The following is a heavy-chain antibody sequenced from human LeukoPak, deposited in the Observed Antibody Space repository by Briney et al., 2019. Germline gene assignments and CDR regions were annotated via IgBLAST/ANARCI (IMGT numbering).Heavy chain of an antibody. D-gene: IGHD3/OR15-3a*01. Sequence: PGRSLRLSCAASGFTFSSYSMHWVRQAPGKGLEWVAVTSYDEESKFYAVSVKGRFTISRDNSKNSLYLQMNSLRTEDTAVYYCARGATNDFWTGYGWFDPGAREPWSPSPQ. CDR2: TSYDEESK. J-gene: IGHJ5*02. CDR3: ARGATNDFWTGYGWFDP. V-gene: IGHV3-30*04. CDR1: GFTFSSYS.